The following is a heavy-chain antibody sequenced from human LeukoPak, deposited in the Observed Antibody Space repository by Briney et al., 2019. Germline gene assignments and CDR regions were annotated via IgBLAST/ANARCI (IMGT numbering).Heavy chain of an antibody. V-gene: IGHV3-30-3*01. CDR3: ARVDSHFDWLSPPASHDY. D-gene: IGHD3-9*01. J-gene: IGHJ4*02. Sequence: HPGGSLRLSCAASGFTFSSYAMHWVRQAPGKGLEWVAVISYDGSNKYYADSVKGRFTISRDNSKNTLYLQMNSLRAEDTAVYYCARVDSHFDWLSPPASHDYWGQGTLVTVSS. CDR2: ISYDGSNK. CDR1: GFTFSSYA.